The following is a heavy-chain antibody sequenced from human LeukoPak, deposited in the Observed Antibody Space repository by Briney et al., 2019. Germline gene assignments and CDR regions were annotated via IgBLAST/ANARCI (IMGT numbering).Heavy chain of an antibody. CDR2: ISGSGGST. Sequence: GGSLRLSCAASGFTFSSYAMSWVRQAPGKGLEWVSAISGSGGSTYYADSVKGRFTISRDNSKNTVYLQMNSLRAEDTDVYYCAKDRRVFFDYWGQGTLVTVSS. CDR1: GFTFSSYA. CDR3: AKDRRVFFDY. J-gene: IGHJ4*02. D-gene: IGHD3-3*01. V-gene: IGHV3-23*01.